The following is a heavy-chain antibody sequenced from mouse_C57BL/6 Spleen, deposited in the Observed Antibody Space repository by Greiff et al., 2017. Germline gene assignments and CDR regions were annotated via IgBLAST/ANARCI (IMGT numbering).Heavy chain of an antibody. CDR1: GFTFTDYY. CDR3: ARYFGDYGSSSYWYFDV. D-gene: IGHD1-1*01. Sequence: EVQLVESGGGLVQPGGSLSLSCAASGFTFTDYYMSWVRQPPGKALEWLGFIRNKANGYTTEYSASVKGRFTISRDNSQSILYLQMNALRAEDSATYYCARYFGDYGSSSYWYFDVWGTGTTVTVSS. CDR2: IRNKANGYTT. V-gene: IGHV7-3*01. J-gene: IGHJ1*03.